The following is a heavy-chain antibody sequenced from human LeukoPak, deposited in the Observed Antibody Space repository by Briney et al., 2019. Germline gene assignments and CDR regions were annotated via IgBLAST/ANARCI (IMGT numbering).Heavy chain of an antibody. Sequence: GASVKVSCKAFGYTFTDHYIHWVRQAPGQGFEWMGWINPNTGGTDYAQKFQDRIAISTYTSISTAYMELSRLRSDDTALYYCARDLATIDGIAWYYFENWGQGTLVTVSS. J-gene: IGHJ4*02. CDR2: INPNTGGT. CDR3: ARDLATIDGIAWYYFEN. D-gene: IGHD5-12*01. CDR1: GYTFTDHY. V-gene: IGHV1-2*02.